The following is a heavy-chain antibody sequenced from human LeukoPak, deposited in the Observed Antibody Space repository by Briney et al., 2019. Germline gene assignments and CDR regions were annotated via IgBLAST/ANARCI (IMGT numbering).Heavy chain of an antibody. CDR2: ISAYNGNT. J-gene: IGHJ4*02. CDR1: GYTFTSYG. Sequence: ASVKVSCKASGYTFTSYGISWVRQSPGLGLEWMGWISAYNGNTNYAQKLQGRVTMTTDTSTSTAYMELRSLRSDDTAVYYCARGTYSGYEFDYWGQGTLVTVSS. CDR3: ARGTYSGYEFDY. D-gene: IGHD5-12*01. V-gene: IGHV1-18*01.